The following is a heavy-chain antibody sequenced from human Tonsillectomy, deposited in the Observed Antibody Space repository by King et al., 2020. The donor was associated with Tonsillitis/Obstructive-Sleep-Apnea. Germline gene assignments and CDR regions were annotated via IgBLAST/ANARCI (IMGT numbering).Heavy chain of an antibody. J-gene: IGHJ4*02. Sequence: VQLVESGGGLVQPGGSLRLSCAASGSTFSSHAMSWVRQAPGKGLEWVSTISGSGGATYYADSVKGRFTISRDNSKNTLYLQMNSLRAEDTAVYYCASTPYGSGTYFYFDYWGQGTLVTVSS. D-gene: IGHD3-10*01. CDR3: ASTPYGSGTYFYFDY. CDR1: GSTFSSHA. V-gene: IGHV3-23*04. CDR2: ISGSGGAT.